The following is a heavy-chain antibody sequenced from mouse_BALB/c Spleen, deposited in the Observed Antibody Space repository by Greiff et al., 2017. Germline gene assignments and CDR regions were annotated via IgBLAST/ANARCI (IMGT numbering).Heavy chain of an antibody. CDR2: IRSKSNNYAT. CDR3: VKTARATAMDY. J-gene: IGHJ4*01. D-gene: IGHD3-2*01. Sequence: EVMLVESGGGLVQPKGSLKLSCAASGFTFNTYAMNWVRQAPGKGLEWVARIRSKSNNYATYYADSVKDRFTISRDDSPSMLYLQMNNLKTEDTAMYYCVKTARATAMDYWGQGTSVTVSS. CDR1: GFTFNTYA. V-gene: IGHV10-1*02.